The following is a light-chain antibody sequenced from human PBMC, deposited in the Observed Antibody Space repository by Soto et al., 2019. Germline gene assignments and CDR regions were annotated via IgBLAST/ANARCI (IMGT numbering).Light chain of an antibody. Sequence: EIVLTQSPGTLSLSPGERATLSCRASQSVSSSSLAWYQQKPGQAPRLLIYGASSRATGIPDRFSGSGSGTDFTLTISRMEPEDFAVFYCQQYGSSQYTFGQWTKLEIK. CDR2: GAS. CDR3: QQYGSSQYT. V-gene: IGKV3-20*01. J-gene: IGKJ2*01. CDR1: QSVSSSS.